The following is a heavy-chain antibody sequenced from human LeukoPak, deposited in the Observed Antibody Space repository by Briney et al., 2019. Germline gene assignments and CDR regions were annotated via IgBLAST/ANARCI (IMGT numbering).Heavy chain of an antibody. V-gene: IGHV4-39*07. CDR3: ARRPVGAQGIDY. Sequence: SETLSLTCTVSGGSISSSSYYWGWIRQPPGKGLEWIGSIYYSGSTYYNPSLKSRVTISVDTSKNQFSLKLSSVTAADTAVYYCARRPVGAQGIDYWGQGTLVTVSS. D-gene: IGHD1-26*01. CDR1: GGSISSSSYY. J-gene: IGHJ4*02. CDR2: IYYSGST.